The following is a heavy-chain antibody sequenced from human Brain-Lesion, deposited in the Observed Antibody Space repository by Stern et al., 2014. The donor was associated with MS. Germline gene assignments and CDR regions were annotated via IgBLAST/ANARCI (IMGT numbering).Heavy chain of an antibody. Sequence: VQLVESGPGLVKPSRTLALTCAISGDSVSSNKAAWNWIRQSPSSGREWLGRTYYSSKWYYQYAESFKSRITITADTSTNQFSLQLNSVTPEDSAVYLCAKGSNWFDSWGQGPVVTVS. J-gene: IGHJ5*01. CDR2: TYYSSKWYY. V-gene: IGHV6-1*01. CDR3: AKGSNWFDS. CDR1: GDSVSSNKAA.